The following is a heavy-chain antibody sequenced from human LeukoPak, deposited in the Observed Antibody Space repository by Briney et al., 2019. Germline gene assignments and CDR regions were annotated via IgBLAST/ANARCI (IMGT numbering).Heavy chain of an antibody. Sequence: ASVKVSCKASGYTFSNYNIHWLRQAPGQGLEWMGIVNPSGDSTNYAQNFQGRVTMTGDTSTSTVYMELSSLRSEDAAVYYCARVRDGYNDAYDIWGQGTMVTVTS. V-gene: IGHV1-46*01. D-gene: IGHD5-24*01. CDR1: GYTFSNYN. J-gene: IGHJ3*02. CDR2: VNPSGDST. CDR3: ARVRDGYNDAYDI.